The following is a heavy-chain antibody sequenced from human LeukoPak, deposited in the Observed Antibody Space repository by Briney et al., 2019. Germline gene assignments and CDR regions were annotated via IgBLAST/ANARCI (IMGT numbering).Heavy chain of an antibody. V-gene: IGHV4-39*01. Sequence: PSETLSLTCTVSGGSISSSSYYWGWIRQPPGKGLEWIGSIYYSGSTYYNPSLKSRVTISVDTSKNQFSLKLSSVTAADTAVYYCARLSFGGWTDLFDYWGQGTLVTVSS. D-gene: IGHD1-1*01. J-gene: IGHJ4*02. CDR2: IYYSGST. CDR3: ARLSFGGWTDLFDY. CDR1: GGSISSSSYY.